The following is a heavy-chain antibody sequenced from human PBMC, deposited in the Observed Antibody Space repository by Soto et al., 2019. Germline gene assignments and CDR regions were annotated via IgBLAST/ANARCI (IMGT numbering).Heavy chain of an antibody. CDR3: AAELGFGKLSVV. J-gene: IGHJ6*02. V-gene: IGHV1-69*01. D-gene: IGHD3-10*01. CDR2: IIPLFGTT. CDR1: GDTFKNCV. Sequence: QVQVVQSGVEVRRPGSSVKVSCKASGDTFKNCVISWVRQAPGQGLEWMGGIIPLFGTTDFAQRFQGRLTITTDESTTTAYMELSRLRPEDTATYYCAAELGFGKLSVVWGQGTTVIVSS.